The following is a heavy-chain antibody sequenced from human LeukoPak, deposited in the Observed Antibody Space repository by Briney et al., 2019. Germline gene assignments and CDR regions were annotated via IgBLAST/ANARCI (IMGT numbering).Heavy chain of an antibody. Sequence: GGSLRLSCAASGFTFSSYSMKWVRQAPGKGLLWVSSISSSGSYIYYADSVKGRFTISRDNAKNSLYLQMSSLRVEDTAVYYCARDRGGSGWYDYWGQGTLVSVSS. CDR3: ARDRGGSGWYDY. V-gene: IGHV3-21*01. CDR1: GFTFSSYS. J-gene: IGHJ4*02. D-gene: IGHD6-19*01. CDR2: ISSSGSYI.